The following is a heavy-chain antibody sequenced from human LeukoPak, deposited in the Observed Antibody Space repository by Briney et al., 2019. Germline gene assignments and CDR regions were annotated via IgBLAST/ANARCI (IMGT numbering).Heavy chain of an antibody. CDR3: ASTRYCGGDCYPLLDY. D-gene: IGHD2-21*02. J-gene: IGHJ4*02. V-gene: IGHV1-3*01. Sequence: KFQGRVTITRDTSASTAYMELSSLRSEDTAVYYCASTRYCGGDCYPLLDYWGQGTLVTVSS.